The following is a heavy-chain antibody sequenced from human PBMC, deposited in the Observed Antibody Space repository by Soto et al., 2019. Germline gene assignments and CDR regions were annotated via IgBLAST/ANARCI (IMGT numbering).Heavy chain of an antibody. D-gene: IGHD6-19*01. CDR3: ATRLGQSLVARDDAFDI. Sequence: QVQLVQSGAEVKKPGASVTVSCKVSGYTLTELSMHWVRQAPGKGLEWLGGLDPEDGETIYAQKFQGRVTMTEDTSTDTDYMELSSLSSEDTAVYYCATRLGQSLVARDDAFDIWGQGTMVTVSS. CDR1: GYTLTELS. V-gene: IGHV1-24*01. J-gene: IGHJ3*02. CDR2: LDPEDGET.